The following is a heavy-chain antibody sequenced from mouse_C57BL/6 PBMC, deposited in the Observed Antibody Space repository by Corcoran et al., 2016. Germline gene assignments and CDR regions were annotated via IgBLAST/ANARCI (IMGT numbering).Heavy chain of an antibody. D-gene: IGHD1-1*02. V-gene: IGHV9-3*01. J-gene: IGHJ3*01. CDR1: GYTFTTYG. Sequence: QIQLVQSGPELTKPGETVKISCKASGYTFTTYGMSWVKQAPGKGLKWMGWINTYSGVPTYADDFKGRFAFSLETSASTAYLQINNLKNEDTATYFCASYYDPFAYWGQGTLVTVSA. CDR3: ASYYDPFAY. CDR2: INTYSGVP.